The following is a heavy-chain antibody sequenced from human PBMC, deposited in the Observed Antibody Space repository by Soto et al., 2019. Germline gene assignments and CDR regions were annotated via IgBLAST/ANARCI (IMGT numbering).Heavy chain of an antibody. Sequence: QVQLVESGGGVVQPGRSLRLSCAASGFTFSPYGIHWVRQAPGKGLEWVSLITYGEGKNFYAEAEKGRFTTSRDNSKNTVYLQMISLRGEDTAVYYCSKDYYRAYGYAHDYWGQGTLVTVSS. D-gene: IGHD5-18*01. CDR2: ITYGEGKN. V-gene: IGHV3-30*18. CDR3: SKDYYRAYGYAHDY. CDR1: GFTFSPYG. J-gene: IGHJ4*02.